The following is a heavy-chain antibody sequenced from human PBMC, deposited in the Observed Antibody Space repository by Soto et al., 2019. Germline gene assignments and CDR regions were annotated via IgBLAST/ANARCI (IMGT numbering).Heavy chain of an antibody. CDR2: ISYDGSNK. CDR1: GFTFSSYA. D-gene: IGHD6-13*01. V-gene: IGHV3-30-3*01. CDR3: ARDLSFSIRWYGVLNYYYKYGMDV. J-gene: IGHJ6*04. Sequence: GGSLRLSCAASGFTFSSYAMHWVRQAPGKGLEWVAVISYDGSNKYYADSVKGRFTISRDNSKNTLYLQMNILIAEDTAVYYCARDLSFSIRWYGVLNYYYKYGMDVWGEGTRVTVSS.